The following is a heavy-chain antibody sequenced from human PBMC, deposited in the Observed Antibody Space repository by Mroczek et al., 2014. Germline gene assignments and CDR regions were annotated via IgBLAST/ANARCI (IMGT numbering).Heavy chain of an antibody. CDR2: IIPIFGTA. V-gene: IGHV1-69*12. D-gene: IGHD3-22*01. J-gene: IGHJ4*02. CDR3: ARVARPYDSSGYRGGYFDY. CDR1: GGTFSSYA. Sequence: QVQLVQSGAEVKKPGSSVKVSCKASGGTFSSYAISWVRQAPGQGLEWMGGIIPIFGTANYAQKFQGRVTITADESTSTAYMELSSLRSEDTAVYYCARVARPYDSSGYRGGYFDYWGQGTLVTVSS.